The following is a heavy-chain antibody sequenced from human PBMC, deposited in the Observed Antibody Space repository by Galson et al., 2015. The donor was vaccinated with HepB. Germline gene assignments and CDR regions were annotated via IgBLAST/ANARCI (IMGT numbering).Heavy chain of an antibody. CDR2: ISSSDNTI. V-gene: IGHV3-48*02. Sequence: SVRLSCAESGFTFSSYSMNWVRQAPGKGLEWVSYISSSDNTIYYADSVKGRFTISRDNAKNSVYLQMNSLRDEDTAVYYCAREWDTAMAYWYFDLWGRGTLVTVSS. CDR1: GFTFSSYS. D-gene: IGHD5-18*01. CDR3: AREWDTAMAYWYFDL. J-gene: IGHJ2*01.